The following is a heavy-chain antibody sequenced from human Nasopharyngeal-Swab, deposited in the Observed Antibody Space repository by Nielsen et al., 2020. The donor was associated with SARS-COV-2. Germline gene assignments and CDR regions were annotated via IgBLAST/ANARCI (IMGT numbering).Heavy chain of an antibody. J-gene: IGHJ3*02. CDR3: ARPRGSGWYREAFDI. D-gene: IGHD6-19*01. Sequence: PGKGLEWIGYIYYSGSTYYNPSLKSRVTISVDTSKNQSSLKLSSVTAADTAVYYCARPRGSGWYREAFDIWGQGTMVTVSS. V-gene: IGHV4-30-4*05. CDR2: IYYSGST.